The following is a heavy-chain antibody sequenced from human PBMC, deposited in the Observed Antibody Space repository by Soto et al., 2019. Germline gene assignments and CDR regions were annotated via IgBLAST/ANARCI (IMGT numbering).Heavy chain of an antibody. V-gene: IGHV4-39*07. J-gene: IGHJ6*03. Sequence: SETLSLTCTVSGGSISSSSYYWGWIRQPPGKGLEWIGSIYYSGSTNYNPSLKSRVTISVDTSKNQFSLKLSSVTAADTAVYYCARGSRGLRRERNYMDVWGKGTTVTVSS. D-gene: IGHD4-17*01. CDR1: GGSISSSSYY. CDR3: ARGSRGLRRERNYMDV. CDR2: IYYSGST.